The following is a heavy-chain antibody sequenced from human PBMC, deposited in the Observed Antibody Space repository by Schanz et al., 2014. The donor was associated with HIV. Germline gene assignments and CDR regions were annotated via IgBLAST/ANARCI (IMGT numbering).Heavy chain of an antibody. CDR2: INPGSGAT. CDR3: ARDTNFVLDV. V-gene: IGHV1-2*02. Sequence: QVSLVQSGAEVKKPGASVRVSCEASGYTFSSFAINWVRQAPGQGLEWLGWINPGSGATDSAQKFQGRVTMTRDTSISTAFMELSSLRSDDTAVYYCARDTNFVLDVWGQGTTVTVSS. D-gene: IGHD2-8*01. J-gene: IGHJ6*02. CDR1: GYTFSSFA.